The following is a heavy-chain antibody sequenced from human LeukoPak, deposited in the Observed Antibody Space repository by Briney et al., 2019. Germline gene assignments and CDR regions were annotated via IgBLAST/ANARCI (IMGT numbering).Heavy chain of an antibody. CDR3: ARDRRRFGEMGYYYYYMDV. Sequence: SETLSLTCTVSGGSISSYSWSWIRQPAGKGLEWIGRIYTSGSTNYNPSLKSRVTMSVDTSKNQFSLKLSSVTAADTAVYYCARDRRRFGEMGYYYYYMDVWGKGTTVTVSS. CDR2: IYTSGST. V-gene: IGHV4-4*07. J-gene: IGHJ6*03. CDR1: GGSISSYS. D-gene: IGHD3-10*01.